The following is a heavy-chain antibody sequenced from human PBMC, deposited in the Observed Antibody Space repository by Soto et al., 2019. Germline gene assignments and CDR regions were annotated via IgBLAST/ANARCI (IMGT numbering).Heavy chain of an antibody. CDR2: ISSSSGYI. CDR1: GFTFSSYS. D-gene: IGHD2-21*01. J-gene: IGHJ4*02. Sequence: GGSLRLSCAASGFTFSSYSMNWVRQAPGKGLEWVSSISSSSGYIYYADSVKGRFTISRDNAKNSLYLQMNSLRAEDTAVYYCARDLLRLTIPGNWGQGTLVTVYS. CDR3: ARDLLRLTIPGN. V-gene: IGHV3-21*01.